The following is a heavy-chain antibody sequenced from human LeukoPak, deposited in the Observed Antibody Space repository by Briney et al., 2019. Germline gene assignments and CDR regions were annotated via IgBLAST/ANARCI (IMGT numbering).Heavy chain of an antibody. J-gene: IGHJ4*02. Sequence: GGSLRLSCAASGFTFSSYAMNWVRQAPGKGLEWVSFISGSGDTTYYADSVKGRFTISRDNSKNTLYLQMNSLRAEDTAVYYCAKPLSVHGSGWYEGYDYWGQGTLVTVSS. CDR1: GFTFSSYA. V-gene: IGHV3-23*01. D-gene: IGHD6-19*01. CDR3: AKPLSVHGSGWYEGYDY. CDR2: ISGSGDTT.